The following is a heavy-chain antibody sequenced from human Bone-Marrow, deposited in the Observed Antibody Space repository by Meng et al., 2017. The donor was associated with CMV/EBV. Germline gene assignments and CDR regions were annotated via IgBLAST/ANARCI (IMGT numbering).Heavy chain of an antibody. CDR1: GFTFSSYW. V-gene: IGHV3-74*01. D-gene: IGHD3-3*01. CDR3: ARERVRFLEWLLDAFDI. Sequence: GGSLRLSCAASGFTFSSYWMHWVRQAPGKGLVWVSRINSDGSSTSYADSVKGRFTISRDNAKNTLYLQMNSLRAEDTAVYYCARERVRFLEWLLDAFDIWGQGTRVTVSS. J-gene: IGHJ3*02. CDR2: INSDGSST.